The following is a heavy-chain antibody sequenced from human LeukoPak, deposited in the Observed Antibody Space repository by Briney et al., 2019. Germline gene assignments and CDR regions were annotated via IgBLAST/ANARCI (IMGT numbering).Heavy chain of an antibody. CDR1: GYSFPTYW. Sequence: GESLKISCQGSGYSFPTYWIGWVRQMPGKGLEWMGIIYPADSDTRYSPSFQGQVTISADKSISTAYLQWSSLKASDTAMYYCARLRDYDFWSGYVFWGQGTLVTVSS. J-gene: IGHJ4*02. D-gene: IGHD3-3*01. V-gene: IGHV5-51*01. CDR3: ARLRDYDFWSGYVF. CDR2: IYPADSDT.